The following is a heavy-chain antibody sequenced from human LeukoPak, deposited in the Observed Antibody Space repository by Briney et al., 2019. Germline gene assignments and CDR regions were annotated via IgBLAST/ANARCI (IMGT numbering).Heavy chain of an antibody. CDR1: GFSFSGSA. Sequence: GGSLRLSCAASGFSFSGSAIPWVRQASGKGLEWVGRIRNKTNNYATAYAASVKGRFTISRDDSKNTAYLQMNSLKTEDTAVYYCTRPPGGLGWFDPWGQGTLVTVSS. CDR2: IRNKTNNYAT. D-gene: IGHD1-26*01. CDR3: TRPPGGLGWFDP. J-gene: IGHJ5*02. V-gene: IGHV3-73*01.